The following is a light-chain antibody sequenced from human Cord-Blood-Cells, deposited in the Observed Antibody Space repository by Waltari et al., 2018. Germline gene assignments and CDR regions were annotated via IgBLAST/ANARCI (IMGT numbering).Light chain of an antibody. J-gene: IGLJ2*01. V-gene: IGLV1-47*01. CDR2: RNN. Sequence: QSVLTQLPSASGTTGQRVTIPCSGSSSNIGSNYVYWYQQPPGTAPKPLIYRNNQRPSGVPDRFSGSKSGTAASLAISGLRSEDEADYYCAAWDDSLSGPVFGGGTKLTVL. CDR3: AAWDDSLSGPV. CDR1: SSNIGSNY.